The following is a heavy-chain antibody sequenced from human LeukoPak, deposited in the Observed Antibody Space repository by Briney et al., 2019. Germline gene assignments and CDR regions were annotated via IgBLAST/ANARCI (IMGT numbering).Heavy chain of an antibody. D-gene: IGHD3-9*01. J-gene: IGHJ3*02. Sequence: NAGGSLRLSCAASGFTFSSYSMNWVRQAPGKGLEWVSSISSSSSYIYYADSVKGRFTISRDNAKNSLYLQMNSLRAEDTAVYYCARDLSAYYDILTGHGAFDIWGQGTMVTVSS. CDR3: ARDLSAYYDILTGHGAFDI. V-gene: IGHV3-21*01. CDR2: ISSSSSYI. CDR1: GFTFSSYS.